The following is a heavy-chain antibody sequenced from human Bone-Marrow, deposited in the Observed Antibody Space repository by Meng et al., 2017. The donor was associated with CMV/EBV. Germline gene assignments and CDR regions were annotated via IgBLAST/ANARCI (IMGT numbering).Heavy chain of an antibody. V-gene: IGHV1-18*01. Sequence: ASVKVSCKASGYTFTSYGISWVRQAPGQGLEWMGWISAYNGNTNYAQKFQGRVTITTDESTSTAYMELSSLRSEDTAVYYCAKMAKYCSSTSCYHSVFDPWGQGTLVTVSS. CDR3: AKMAKYCSSTSCYHSVFDP. J-gene: IGHJ5*02. CDR2: ISAYNGNT. D-gene: IGHD2-2*01. CDR1: GYTFTSYG.